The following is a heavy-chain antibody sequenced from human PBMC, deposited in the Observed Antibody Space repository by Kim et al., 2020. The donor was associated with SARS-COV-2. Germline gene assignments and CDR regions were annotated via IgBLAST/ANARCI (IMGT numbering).Heavy chain of an antibody. Sequence: GGSLRLSCAASGFTFSRYAMSWARQAPGKGLEWVSTISDSGVRTHYADSVKGRFTISRDNSKSTLFLQMNSLRAEDTAGHYCEASDYCGQGSLVTVSS. CDR3: EASDY. CDR2: ISDSGVRT. V-gene: IGHV3-23*01. CDR1: GFTFSRYA. J-gene: IGHJ4*02.